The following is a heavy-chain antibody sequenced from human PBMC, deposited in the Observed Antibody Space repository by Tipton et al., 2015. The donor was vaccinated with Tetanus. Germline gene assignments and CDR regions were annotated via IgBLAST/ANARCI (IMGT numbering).Heavy chain of an antibody. D-gene: IGHD3-16*01. CDR2: INHSGST. Sequence: TLSLTCTVSGGSISSYYWSWIRQPPGKGLEWIGEINHSGSTNYNPSLKSRVTISVDTSKNQFSLKLSSVTAADTAVYYCASGMGGDPTPGDYGMDVWGQGTTVTVSS. J-gene: IGHJ6*02. CDR1: GGSISSYY. CDR3: ASGMGGDPTPGDYGMDV. V-gene: IGHV4-59*01.